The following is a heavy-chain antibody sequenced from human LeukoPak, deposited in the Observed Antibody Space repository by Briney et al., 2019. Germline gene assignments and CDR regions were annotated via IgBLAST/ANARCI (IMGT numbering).Heavy chain of an antibody. Sequence: ASVEVSCKASGYTFTSYDINWVRQATGQGLEWMGWMNPNSGNTGYAQKFQGRVTMTRNTSISTAYMELSSLRSEDTAAYYCVTIFGVVIIGHYWGQGTLVTVSS. CDR3: VTIFGVVIIGHY. CDR1: GYTFTSYD. V-gene: IGHV1-8*01. J-gene: IGHJ4*02. CDR2: MNPNSGNT. D-gene: IGHD3-3*01.